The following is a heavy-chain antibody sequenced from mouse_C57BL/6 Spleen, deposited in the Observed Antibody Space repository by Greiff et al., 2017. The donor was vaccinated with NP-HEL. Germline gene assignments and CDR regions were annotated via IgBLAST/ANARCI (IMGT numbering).Heavy chain of an antibody. V-gene: IGHV1-50*01. CDR2: IDPSDSYT. CDR1: GYTFTSYW. Sequence: VQLQQSGAELVKPGASVKLSCKASGYTFTSYWMQWVKQRPGQGLEWIGEIDPSDSYTNYNQKFKGKATLTVDTSSSTAYMQLSSLTSEDSAVYYCARTGTGFDYWGQGTTLTVSS. CDR3: ARTGTGFDY. D-gene: IGHD3-3*01. J-gene: IGHJ2*01.